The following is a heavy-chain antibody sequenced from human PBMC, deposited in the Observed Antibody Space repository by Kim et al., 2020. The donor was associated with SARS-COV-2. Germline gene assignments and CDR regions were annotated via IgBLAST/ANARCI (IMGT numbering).Heavy chain of an antibody. J-gene: IGHJ6*02. Sequence: NYYATPVKGRFTNSRNNYKNTLYLQMNSLGAEDTAVYYCARTPSYYYGMDVWGQGTTVTVSS. CDR3: ARTPSYYYGMDV. CDR2: N. V-gene: IGHV3-33*01.